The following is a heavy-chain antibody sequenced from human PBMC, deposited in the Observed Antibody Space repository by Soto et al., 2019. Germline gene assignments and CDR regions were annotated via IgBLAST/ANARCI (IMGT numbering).Heavy chain of an antibody. J-gene: IGHJ4*02. CDR1: GGSISSSSYY. Sequence: KPSETLSLTCTVSGGSISSSSYYWGWIRQPPGKGLEWIGSIYYSGSTYYNPSLKSRVTISVDTSKNQFSLKLSSVTAADTAVYYCARFPGPHTRVPNYYDSSKIDYWGQGPPVTVYS. D-gene: IGHD3-22*01. CDR3: ARFPGPHTRVPNYYDSSKIDY. CDR2: IYYSGST. V-gene: IGHV4-39*01.